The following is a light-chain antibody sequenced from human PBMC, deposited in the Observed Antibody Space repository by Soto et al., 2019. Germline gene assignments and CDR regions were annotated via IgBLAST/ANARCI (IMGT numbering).Light chain of an antibody. CDR1: QSVSSSF. J-gene: IGKJ4*01. CDR2: GAS. V-gene: IGKV3-20*01. CDR3: QKYDNSPLT. Sequence: EIVLTQSPGTLYLSPGERATLSCRASQSVSSSFLAWYQQTPGQCPRLLIYGASSRATGIPDTYSGRGSGTDYTLTISRLEPEDVAVYYCQKYDNSPLTFCGGTKNEIK.